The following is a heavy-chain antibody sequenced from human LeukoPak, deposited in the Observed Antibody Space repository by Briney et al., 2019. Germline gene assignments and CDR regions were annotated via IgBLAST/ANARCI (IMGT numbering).Heavy chain of an antibody. J-gene: IGHJ4*02. V-gene: IGHV1-2*02. CDR1: GYTFTDYY. Sequence: ASVKVSCKASGYTFTDYYLHWVRQAPGQGLEWMGWINPNSGGTNYAQKLQGRVTMATDTSTSTAYMELRSLRSDDTAVYYCARDNWNYLLTSYWGQGTLVTASS. D-gene: IGHD1-7*01. CDR2: INPNSGGT. CDR3: ARDNWNYLLTSY.